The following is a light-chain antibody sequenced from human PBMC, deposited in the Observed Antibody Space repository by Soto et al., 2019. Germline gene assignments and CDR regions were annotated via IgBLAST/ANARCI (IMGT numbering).Light chain of an antibody. CDR1: NSNIGAGYD. V-gene: IGLV1-40*01. CDR3: QSYDSRLSGSV. CDR2: DDT. Sequence: QSVLTQPPSVSGAPGQRVTISCTGSNSNIGAGYDVHWYQQLPGTAPKLLITDDTSRPSGVPDRFSGSKSGASASLAITGLQAEDEADYYCQSYDSRLSGSVFGTGTKVTVL. J-gene: IGLJ1*01.